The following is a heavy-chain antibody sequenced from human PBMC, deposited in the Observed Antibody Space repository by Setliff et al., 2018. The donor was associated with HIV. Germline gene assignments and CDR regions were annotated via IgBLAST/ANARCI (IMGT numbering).Heavy chain of an antibody. D-gene: IGHD3-3*01. J-gene: IGHJ4*02. CDR3: ARHGDYNFWSGYYFDF. V-gene: IGHV4-4*09. Sequence: SETLSLTCSVSGGSISDYYWSWIRQPPGKGLEWIGYIYTSGSTNFNPSLKSRGTISVDTSKNHFSLKLNSVTAADTAVYYCARHGDYNFWSGYYFDFWGQGTLVTVSS. CDR1: GGSISDYY. CDR2: IYTSGST.